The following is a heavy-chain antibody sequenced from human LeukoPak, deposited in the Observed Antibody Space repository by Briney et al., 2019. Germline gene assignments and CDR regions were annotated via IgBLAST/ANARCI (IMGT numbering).Heavy chain of an antibody. CDR1: GGSISSSSYY. J-gene: IGHJ5*02. Sequence: SEILSLTCTVSGGSISSSSYYWGWIRQPPGKGLEWIGSIYYSGSTYYNPSLKSRVTISVDTSKNQFSLRLNSVTAADTALYYCARRKGVWGNYFDPWGQGTLVTVSS. CDR2: IYYSGST. V-gene: IGHV4-39*01. CDR3: ARRKGVWGNYFDP. D-gene: IGHD3-16*01.